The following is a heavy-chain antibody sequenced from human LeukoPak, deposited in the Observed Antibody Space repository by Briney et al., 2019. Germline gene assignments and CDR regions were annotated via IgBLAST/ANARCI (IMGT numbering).Heavy chain of an antibody. CDR2: INPSGGST. CDR3: ARDGGYCSSTSCYALY. V-gene: IGHV1-46*01. J-gene: IGHJ4*02. CDR1: GYPFSAHF. Sequence: ASVKVSCKASGYPFSAHFLNWVRQAPGQGLEWMGIINPSGGSTNYAQKFQGRVTMTRDTSTTTVYMELSSLRSEDTAVYYCARDGGYCSSTSCYALYWGQGTLVTVSS. D-gene: IGHD2-2*01.